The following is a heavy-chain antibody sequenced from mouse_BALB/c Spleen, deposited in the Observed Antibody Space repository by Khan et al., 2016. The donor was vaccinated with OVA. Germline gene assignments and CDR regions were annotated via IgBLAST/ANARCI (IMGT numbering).Heavy chain of an antibody. D-gene: IGHD2-10*01. V-gene: IGHV2-6-1*01. CDR2: IWSDGNT. J-gene: IGHJ4*01. CDR1: GFSLTNYG. CDR3: ARQPYYHYNIMDY. Sequence: VKVVESGPGLAAPSQSLSITCTISGFSLTNYGVHWVRQPPGKGLEWLVVIWSDGNTNYNSALKSRLTITKVNSQSQVFLKINSLQTDDTAIYFCARQPYYHYNIMDYWGQGTSVTVSS.